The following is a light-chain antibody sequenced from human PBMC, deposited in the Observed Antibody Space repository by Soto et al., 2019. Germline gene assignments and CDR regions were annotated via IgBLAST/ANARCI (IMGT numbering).Light chain of an antibody. CDR2: GAT. CDR3: QQYNNWPRT. Sequence: EIVMTQSPATLSVSPGERATLSCRASQSVGRDLAWYQQKPGQAPRLLIHGATTRATGIPARFSGSGSGTEFTLTISSLQSEDFAVYYCQQYNNWPRTFGQGTKVDIK. J-gene: IGKJ1*01. V-gene: IGKV3-15*01. CDR1: QSVGRD.